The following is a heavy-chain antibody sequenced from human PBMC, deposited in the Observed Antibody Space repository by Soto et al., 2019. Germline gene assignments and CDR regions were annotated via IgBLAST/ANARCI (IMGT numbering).Heavy chain of an antibody. Sequence: ASVKVSCKASGSTFTSYDINWVRQATGQGLEWMGWMNPNSGNTGYAQKFQGRVTMTRNTSISTAYMELSSLRSEDTPVYYCARAPRLTYYYGSGSYSPPGYWGQGTRVTVSS. CDR3: ARAPRLTYYYGSGSYSPPGY. D-gene: IGHD3-10*01. V-gene: IGHV1-8*01. CDR1: GSTFTSYD. CDR2: MNPNSGNT. J-gene: IGHJ4*02.